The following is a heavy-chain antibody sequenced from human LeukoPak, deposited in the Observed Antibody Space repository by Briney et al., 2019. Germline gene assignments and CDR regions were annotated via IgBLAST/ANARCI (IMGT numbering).Heavy chain of an antibody. CDR3: ARGLRSHDAFDI. CDR2: ISYDGSNK. V-gene: IGHV3-30*03. CDR1: GFTFSSYG. D-gene: IGHD3-3*01. J-gene: IGHJ3*02. Sequence: PGRSLRLSCAASGFTFSSYGMHWVRQAPGKGLEWVAVISYDGSNKYYADSVEGRFTISRDNSKNTLYLQMNSLRAEDTAVYYCARGLRSHDAFDIWGQGTMVTVSS.